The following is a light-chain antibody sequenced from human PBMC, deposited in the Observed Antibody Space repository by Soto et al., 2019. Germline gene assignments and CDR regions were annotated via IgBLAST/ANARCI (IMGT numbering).Light chain of an antibody. CDR2: GAS. Sequence: EIVLTQSPGTLSLCPGERATLSCRASQSVSSYLAWYQQKPGQAPRLVLYGASTRATAIPARFSGSGSGTDFTLTISRLEPEDSAVYYCQQYGSSPPGTFGQGTKVDI. J-gene: IGKJ1*01. CDR3: QQYGSSPPGT. CDR1: QSVSSY. V-gene: IGKV3-20*01.